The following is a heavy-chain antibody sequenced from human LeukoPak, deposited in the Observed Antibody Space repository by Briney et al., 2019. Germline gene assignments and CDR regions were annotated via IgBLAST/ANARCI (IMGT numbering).Heavy chain of an antibody. Sequence: GGSLRLSCAASGFTFSSYGMHWVRQAPGKGLEWVAFIRHDGSYEYYADSVKGRFTISRDNSKNTLYLEMNSLRGEDTAVFYCVKGYSHGYRVFDYWGQGTLVTVSS. CDR3: VKGYSHGYRVFDY. CDR2: IRHDGSYE. CDR1: GFTFSSYG. J-gene: IGHJ4*02. V-gene: IGHV3-30*02. D-gene: IGHD5-18*01.